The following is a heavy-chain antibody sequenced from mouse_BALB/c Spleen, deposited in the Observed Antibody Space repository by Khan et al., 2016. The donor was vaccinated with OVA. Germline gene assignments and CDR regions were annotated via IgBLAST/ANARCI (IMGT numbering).Heavy chain of an antibody. Sequence: QVQLKESGPGLVQPSQSLSITYTVSGFSLTSYGVHWVRQSPGKGLEWLGVIWSGGSTDYNAAFISRLSLSKDNSKSQVFFKMNSLQANDTAIYXCARNYDYDEGLAYWGQGTLVTVSA. V-gene: IGHV2-2*02. CDR3: ARNYDYDEGLAY. D-gene: IGHD2-4*01. CDR2: IWSGGST. J-gene: IGHJ3*01. CDR1: GFSLTSYG.